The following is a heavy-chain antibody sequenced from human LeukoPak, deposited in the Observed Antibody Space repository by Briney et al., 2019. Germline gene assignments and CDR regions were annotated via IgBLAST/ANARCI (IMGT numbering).Heavy chain of an antibody. CDR3: AKVPHSWGLFDS. V-gene: IGHV3-53*05. D-gene: IGHD3-16*01. J-gene: IGHJ4*02. CDR2: IYSDGTT. Sequence: PGGSLRLSCAASGFTVSNNYMSWVRQAPGKKLEWVSDIYSDGTTFYADSVKGRFTISRDNSKNTLYLQMDSLRTEDTAIYYCAKVPHSWGLFDSWGQGTLVTVSS. CDR1: GFTVSNNY.